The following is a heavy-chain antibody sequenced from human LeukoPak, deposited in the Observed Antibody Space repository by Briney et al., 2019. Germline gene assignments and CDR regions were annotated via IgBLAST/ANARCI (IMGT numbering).Heavy chain of an antibody. J-gene: IGHJ4*02. Sequence: SETLSLTCTVSGGSVSSSSYYWGWIRQPPGKGLEWIGSIYYSGSTYYNPSLKSRVTISVDTSKNQFSLKLSSVTAADTAVYYCARQRATVTTWARYYFDYWGQGTLVTVSS. CDR1: GGSVSSSSYY. V-gene: IGHV4-39*01. CDR2: IYYSGST. CDR3: ARQRATVTTWARYYFDY. D-gene: IGHD4-17*01.